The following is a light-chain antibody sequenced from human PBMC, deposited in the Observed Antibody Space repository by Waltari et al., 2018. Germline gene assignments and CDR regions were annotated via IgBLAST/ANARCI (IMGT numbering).Light chain of an antibody. CDR1: QNIGTW. CDR2: DGS. J-gene: IGKJ2*01. Sequence: IAMTQSPSTLSASVGDSVTITCRASQNIGTWVAWYQQKPGKAPKRLIFDGSTLESGVPSRFSGSASGTDFTLTISSLQPEDFATYYCQQSYSTLGTFGQGTKLEIK. V-gene: IGKV1-5*01. CDR3: QQSYSTLGT.